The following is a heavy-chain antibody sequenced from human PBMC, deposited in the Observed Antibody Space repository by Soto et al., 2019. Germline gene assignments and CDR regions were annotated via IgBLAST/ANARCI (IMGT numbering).Heavy chain of an antibody. CDR2: IDKVGTDS. D-gene: IGHD3-10*01. Sequence: EVQLVESGGGLVQPGGSLGLSCAASELTFGVRSGHWVRQPPGKGLLWVPGIDKVGTDSPYAYSVKGRFTSSRDNAKNTVYLQMNSLRVEDTAVYYCARGWFGPDVWGKGTTVTVSS. CDR3: ARGWFGPDV. V-gene: IGHV3-74*01. J-gene: IGHJ6*03. CDR1: ELTFGVRS.